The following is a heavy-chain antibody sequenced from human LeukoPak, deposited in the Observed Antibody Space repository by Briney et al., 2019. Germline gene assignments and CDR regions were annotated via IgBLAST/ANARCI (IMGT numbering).Heavy chain of an antibody. Sequence: KTGGSLRLSCAASGFTFDDYGMSWVRQAPGKGLGWVSAISGSGGSTYYADSVKGRFTISRDNSKNTLYLQMNSLRAEDTAVYYCAKGGSSSALRSFDYWGQGTLVTVSS. CDR3: AKGGSSSALRSFDY. CDR2: ISGSGGST. D-gene: IGHD6-6*01. CDR1: GFTFDDYG. J-gene: IGHJ4*02. V-gene: IGHV3-23*01.